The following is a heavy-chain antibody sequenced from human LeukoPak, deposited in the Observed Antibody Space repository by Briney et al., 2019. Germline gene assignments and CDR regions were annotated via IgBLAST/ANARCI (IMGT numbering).Heavy chain of an antibody. J-gene: IGHJ4*02. CDR3: ARGPSIRYYDGSGYYYFDY. CDR2: INHSGST. D-gene: IGHD3-22*01. Sequence: SETLSLTCAVYGGFFSDYYWSWIRQPPGKGLEWIGEINHSGSTNYNPSLKGRVTISVETSKNQFSLNLDSVTAADTAVYYCARGPSIRYYDGSGYYYFDYWGQGTLVNAST. V-gene: IGHV4-34*01. CDR1: GGFFSDYY.